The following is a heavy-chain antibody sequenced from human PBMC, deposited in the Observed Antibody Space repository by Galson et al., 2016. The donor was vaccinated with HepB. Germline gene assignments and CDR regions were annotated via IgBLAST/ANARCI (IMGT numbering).Heavy chain of an antibody. J-gene: IGHJ4*02. CDR2: MSATGST. CDR3: VAALGNIDY. CDR1: GASISDDY. V-gene: IGHV4-4*07. D-gene: IGHD4-23*01. Sequence: SETLSLTCTVSGASISDDYWNWIRQTAGKGLEWIGRMSATGSTNYNPSLKGRVSMSVDTSSSQFSPQLNSVTVADTAVYFCVAALGNIDYWGRGALVTVSS.